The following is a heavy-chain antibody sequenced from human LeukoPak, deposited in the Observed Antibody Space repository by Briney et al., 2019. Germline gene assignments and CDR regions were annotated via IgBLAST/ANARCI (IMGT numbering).Heavy chain of an antibody. V-gene: IGHV3-30*02. CDR2: IRYDGSNR. CDR1: GFTFSSYG. Sequence: GGSLRLSCAASGFTFSSYGMHWVRQAPGKGLEWVAFIRYDGSNRYYADSVKGRFTISRDNSKNTLYLQMNSLRAEDTAVYYCAKGYHDFWTPCDYWGQGTLVTVSS. D-gene: IGHD3-3*01. CDR3: AKGYHDFWTPCDY. J-gene: IGHJ4*02.